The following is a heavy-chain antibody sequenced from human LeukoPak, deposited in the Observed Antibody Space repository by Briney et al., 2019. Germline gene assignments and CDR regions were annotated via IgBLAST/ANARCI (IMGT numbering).Heavy chain of an antibody. Sequence: ASVKVSCKASGYTFTGYYMHWVRQAPGRGLEWMGRINPNSGGTNYAQKFQGRVTMTRDTSISTAYMELSRLRSDDTAVYYCARVPIQNIVVVPAGFDYWGQGTLVTVSS. J-gene: IGHJ4*02. CDR2: INPNSGGT. CDR1: GYTFTGYY. CDR3: ARVPIQNIVVVPAGFDY. V-gene: IGHV1-2*06. D-gene: IGHD2-2*01.